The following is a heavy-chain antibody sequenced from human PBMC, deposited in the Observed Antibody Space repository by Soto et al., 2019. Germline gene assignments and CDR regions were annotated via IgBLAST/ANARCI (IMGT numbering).Heavy chain of an antibody. D-gene: IGHD4-17*01. CDR2: IHNSGST. CDR3: ARAGGAAHFDS. V-gene: IGHV4-30-4*01. Sequence: QVQLQGSGPGLVKPSQTLPLTCTVSGGSISSGGYYWSWIRQPPGRGLEWIGYIHNSGSTYYNPSLKSRGTMSVDTSRNQFSLKLSSVTAADTAVYYCARAGGAAHFDSWGQGTLVTVSS. CDR1: GGSISSGGYY. J-gene: IGHJ4*02.